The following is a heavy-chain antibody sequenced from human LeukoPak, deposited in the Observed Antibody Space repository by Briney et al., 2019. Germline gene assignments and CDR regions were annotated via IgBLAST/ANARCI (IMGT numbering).Heavy chain of an antibody. CDR2: MDYSGNP. V-gene: IGHV4-39*01. D-gene: IGHD6-13*01. J-gene: IGHJ4*02. CDR3: ARHLYSSSRNPTFDY. Sequence: PSETLSLTCSVSSGSIISSSHYWGWIRQSPGKGLEWIGSMDYSGNPYYNPSLKSRVIISVDTSENQFSLKLRSVTAADTAVYYCARHLYSSSRNPTFDYWGQGTLVTVSS. CDR1: SGSIISSSHY.